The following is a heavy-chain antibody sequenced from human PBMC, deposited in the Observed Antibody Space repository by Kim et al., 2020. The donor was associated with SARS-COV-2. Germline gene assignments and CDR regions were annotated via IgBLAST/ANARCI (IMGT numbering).Heavy chain of an antibody. V-gene: IGHV3-30*04. CDR3: ARDPSGDSYGDY. J-gene: IGHJ4*02. CDR1: GFTFSSYA. CDR2: ISYDGSNK. Sequence: GGSLRLSCAASGFTFSSYAMHWVRQVPGKGLEWVAVISYDGSNKYYADSVKGRFTISRDNSKNTLYLQMNSLRAEDTAVYYCARDPSGDSYGDYWGQGT. D-gene: IGHD5-18*01.